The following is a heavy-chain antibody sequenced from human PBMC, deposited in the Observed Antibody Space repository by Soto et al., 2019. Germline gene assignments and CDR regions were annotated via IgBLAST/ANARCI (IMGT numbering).Heavy chain of an antibody. Sequence: EVQLVESGGVLVKPGGSLRLSCAASGFTFSNAWMSWVRQAPGKGLEWVGSIKSKTDGGTTDYAAPVKGRFTISRDDSNTTLYLQMNSLETEDTAVYYCADGDRNYWYLDLWGRGTLVTVSS. CDR3: ADGDRNYWYLDL. V-gene: IGHV3-15*01. CDR2: IKSKTDGGTT. J-gene: IGHJ2*01. D-gene: IGHD4-17*01. CDR1: GFTFSNAW.